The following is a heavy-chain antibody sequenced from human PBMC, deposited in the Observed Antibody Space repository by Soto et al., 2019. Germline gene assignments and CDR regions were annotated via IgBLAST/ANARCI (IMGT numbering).Heavy chain of an antibody. J-gene: IGHJ6*03. Sequence: ASVKVSCKASGYTFTSYAMHWVRQAPGQRLEWMGWINAGNGNTKYSQKFQGRVTITRDTSASTAYMELSSLRSEDTAVYYCARLGIVVPAASRSSYDYYYYYYMDVWGKGTTVTVSS. CDR3: ARLGIVVPAASRSSYDYYYYYYMDV. CDR2: INAGNGNT. D-gene: IGHD2-2*01. V-gene: IGHV1-3*01. CDR1: GYTFTSYA.